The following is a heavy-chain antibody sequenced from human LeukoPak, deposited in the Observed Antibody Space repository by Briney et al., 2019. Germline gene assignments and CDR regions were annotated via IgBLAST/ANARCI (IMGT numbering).Heavy chain of an antibody. CDR3: ARPQYYYDDNDAFDI. CDR1: GVSIISSSYH. J-gene: IGHJ3*02. Sequence: PSETLSLTCTVSGVSIISSSYHWGWIRQPPGKGLEWIGSLYYSGSTYYNPSLKSRVTISVDTSKNQFSLKLSSVTDADTAVYYCARPQYYYDDNDAFDIWGQGTMVTVSS. D-gene: IGHD3-22*01. CDR2: LYYSGST. V-gene: IGHV4-39*01.